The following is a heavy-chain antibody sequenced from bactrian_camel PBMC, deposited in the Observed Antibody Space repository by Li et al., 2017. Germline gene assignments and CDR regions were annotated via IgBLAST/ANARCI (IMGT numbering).Heavy chain of an antibody. Sequence: VQLVESGGGSVQSGGSLRLSCVASGCNDGMCCMGWFRQAPGKEREGVADIDSDGNVKYADSAKGRFTISQDNGKNTLYLQLNSLKTEDTAMYYCATPLVVTVKLGYRPYNYWGQGTQVTVS. D-gene: IGHD5*01. J-gene: IGHJ4*01. CDR2: IDSDGNV. CDR1: GCNDGMCC. CDR3: ATPLVVTVKLGYRPYNY. V-gene: IGHV3S53*01.